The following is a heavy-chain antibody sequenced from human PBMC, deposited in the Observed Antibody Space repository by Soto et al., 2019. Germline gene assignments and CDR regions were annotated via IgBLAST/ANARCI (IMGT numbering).Heavy chain of an antibody. CDR1: GFTFDQYT. CDR3: AKERSTFGDFNYYYMDV. J-gene: IGHJ6*03. Sequence: EVQLVESGGGLVQPGRSLRLACAASGFTFDQYTMHWVRQAPGKGLEWVSSITWHSGTIGYADSVKGRFTISRDNAKNSLYLQMNSLRGEDTALYYCAKERSTFGDFNYYYMDVWGNGTTVTVSS. V-gene: IGHV3-9*01. CDR2: ITWHSGTI. D-gene: IGHD3-16*01.